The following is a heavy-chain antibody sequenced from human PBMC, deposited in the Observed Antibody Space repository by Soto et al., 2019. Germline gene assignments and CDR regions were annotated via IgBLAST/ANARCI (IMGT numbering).Heavy chain of an antibody. CDR1: GGSISSSSYY. CDR2: IYYSGST. J-gene: IGHJ4*02. V-gene: IGHV4-39*01. Sequence: SETLSLTCTVSGGSISSSSYYWGWIRQPPGKGLEWIGSIYYSGSTYYNPSLKSRVTISVDTSKNQFSLKLSSVTAADTAVYYCATLLSGGNYGLNYWGQGTLVTVSS. D-gene: IGHD4-4*01. CDR3: ATLLSGGNYGLNY.